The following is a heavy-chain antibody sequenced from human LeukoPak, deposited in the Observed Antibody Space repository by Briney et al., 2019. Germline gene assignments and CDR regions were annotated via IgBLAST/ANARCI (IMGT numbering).Heavy chain of an antibody. CDR2: IYYSGST. V-gene: IGHV4-59*01. CDR3: ARFTPQGYGWGGYNRFGP. D-gene: IGHD3-16*01. J-gene: IGHJ5*02. CDR1: GGSISSYY. Sequence: SETLSLTCTVSGGSISSYYWNWIRQPPGKGLEWIGYIYYSGSTNYNPSLKSRVTISVDTSKNQFSLNLTFVTAADTAVYYCARFTPQGYGWGGYNRFGPWGQGTLVTVSS.